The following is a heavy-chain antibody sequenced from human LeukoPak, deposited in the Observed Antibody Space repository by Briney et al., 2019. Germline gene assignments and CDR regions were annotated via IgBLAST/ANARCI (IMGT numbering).Heavy chain of an antibody. V-gene: IGHV3-74*01. D-gene: IGHD3-10*01. Sequence: GGSLRLSCAASGFTFSSAWMHWVRQAPGKGLVWVSRINSDGSTTSYADSVEGRFTISRDNAKNTLYLQMNSLRAEDTAVYYCARDLTGNVLDYWGQGTLVTISS. CDR3: ARDLTGNVLDY. CDR2: INSDGSTT. J-gene: IGHJ4*02. CDR1: GFTFSSAW.